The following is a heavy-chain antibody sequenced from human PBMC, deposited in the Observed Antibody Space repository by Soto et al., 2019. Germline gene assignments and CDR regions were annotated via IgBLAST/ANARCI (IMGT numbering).Heavy chain of an antibody. CDR3: ARARAYCSSTSCHNWFDP. V-gene: IGHV1-2*04. D-gene: IGHD2-2*01. Sequence: SVKGARKASGYSYTVYLIHCLLQTPEQGLEWMGWINPNSGGTNYAQKFQGWVTMTRDTSVSTAYMELSRLRSDDTAVYYCARARAYCSSTSCHNWFDPWGQGTLVTVSS. J-gene: IGHJ5*02. CDR1: GYSYTVYL. CDR2: INPNSGGT.